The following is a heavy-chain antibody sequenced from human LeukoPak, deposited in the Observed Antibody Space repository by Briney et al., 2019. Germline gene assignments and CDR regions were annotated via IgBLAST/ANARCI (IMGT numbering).Heavy chain of an antibody. CDR2: IIPIFGTA. Sequence: SVKVSCKASGGTFISYAISWVRQAPGQGLEWKGGIIPIFGTANYAQKFQGRVTITADESTSTAYMELSSLRSEDTAVYYCAGRVSSGWYWFWGQGTLVTVSS. CDR1: GGTFISYA. V-gene: IGHV1-69*13. D-gene: IGHD6-19*01. CDR3: AGRVSSGWYWF. J-gene: IGHJ4*02.